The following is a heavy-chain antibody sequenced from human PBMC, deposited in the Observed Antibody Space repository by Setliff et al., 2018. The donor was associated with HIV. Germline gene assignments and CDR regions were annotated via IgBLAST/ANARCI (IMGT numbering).Heavy chain of an antibody. Sequence: SETLSLTCTVSGGSISSYYWSWIRQPPGKGLEWIGYIYYSGSTNYNPSLKSRVTISVDTSKNTAYMEMKSLRSDDTAVYYCATAGVLADPLFPLYVHDFYDHWGQGTQVTVSS. CDR1: GGSISSYY. J-gene: IGHJ5*02. CDR2: IYYSGST. CDR3: ATAGVLADPLFPLYVHDFYDH. D-gene: IGHD2-21*01. V-gene: IGHV4-59*03.